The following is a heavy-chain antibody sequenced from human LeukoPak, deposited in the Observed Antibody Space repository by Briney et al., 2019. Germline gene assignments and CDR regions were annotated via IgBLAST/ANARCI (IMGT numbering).Heavy chain of an antibody. D-gene: IGHD7-27*01. J-gene: IGHJ4*02. V-gene: IGHV1-69*05. CDR2: ITPLFGTA. CDR1: GGTFSKYT. Sequence: SVKVSCKASGGTFSKYTISWVRQRPGQGLEWMGGITPLFGTANYAQKFQGRVTMTRNTSISTAYMELSSLRSDDTAVYYCARGPPNWGYDYWGPGTLVTVSS. CDR3: ARGPPNWGYDY.